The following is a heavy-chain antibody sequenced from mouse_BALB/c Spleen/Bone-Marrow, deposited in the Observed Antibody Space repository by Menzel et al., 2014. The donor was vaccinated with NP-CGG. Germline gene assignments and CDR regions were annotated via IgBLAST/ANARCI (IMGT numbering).Heavy chain of an antibody. J-gene: IGHJ3*01. CDR2: ISTYSGNT. D-gene: IGHD2-4*01. CDR1: GYTFTDYA. V-gene: IGHV1-67*01. CDR3: ARGIYYDSTLFAY. Sequence: QVQLQQSGPELVRPGVSVKISCKGSGYTFTDYAMHWVKQSHAKSLEWIGVISTYSGNTNYNQKFKGKATMTVDKSSSTAYMELARLTSEDSAIYYCARGIYYDSTLFAYWGQGTLVTVSA.